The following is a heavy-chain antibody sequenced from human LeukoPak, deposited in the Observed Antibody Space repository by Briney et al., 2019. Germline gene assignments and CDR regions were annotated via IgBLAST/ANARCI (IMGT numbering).Heavy chain of an antibody. D-gene: IGHD6-19*01. J-gene: IGHJ5*02. CDR1: GYTFTSYY. V-gene: IGHV1-46*01. Sequence: ASVKVSCKASGYTFTSYYMHWVRQAPGQGLEWMGIINPSGGSTSYAQKFQGRVTTTRDTSTSTVYMELSSLRSEDTAVYYCARDMQQWLVRSWFDPWGQGTLVTVSS. CDR2: INPSGGST. CDR3: ARDMQQWLVRSWFDP.